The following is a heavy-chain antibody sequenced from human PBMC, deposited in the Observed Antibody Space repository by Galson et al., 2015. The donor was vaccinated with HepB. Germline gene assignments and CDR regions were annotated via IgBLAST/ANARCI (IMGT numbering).Heavy chain of an antibody. V-gene: IGHV4-61*01. CDR2: IDYSGST. D-gene: IGHD6-13*01. CDR1: GVSVSSGSYD. J-gene: IGHJ4*02. Sequence: ETLSLTCTISGVSVSSGSYDWSWIRQPPGKGLEWIGYIDYSGSTKYNPSLESRVTMSVDKSKNQFSLTLRSVTAADTAVYYCTKWGGSSSFMDEWGQGTLVTVSS. CDR3: TKWGGSSSFMDE.